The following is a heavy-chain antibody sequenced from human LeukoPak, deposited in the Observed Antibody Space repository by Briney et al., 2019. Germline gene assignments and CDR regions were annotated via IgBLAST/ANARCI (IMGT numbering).Heavy chain of an antibody. V-gene: IGHV3-15*01. CDR2: IKSKTDGGTT. Sequence: GGSLRLSCAASGFTFSNAWMSWVRQAPGKGLEWVGRIKSKTDGGTTDYAAPVKGRFTISRDDSKNTLYLQMNSLKTEDTAVYYCTTYSRIVGAAFDYWRQGTLVTVSS. J-gene: IGHJ4*02. CDR1: GFTFSNAW. D-gene: IGHD1-26*01. CDR3: TTYSRIVGAAFDY.